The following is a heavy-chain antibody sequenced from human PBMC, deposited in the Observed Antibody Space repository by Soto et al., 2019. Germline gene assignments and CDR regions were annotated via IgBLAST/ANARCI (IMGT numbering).Heavy chain of an antibody. J-gene: IGHJ5*02. Sequence: SVKVSCNASRGTFSSYAISWVRPAPGQGLEWMGGIIPIFGTANYAQKFQGRVTITADESTSTAYMELSSLRSEDTAVYYCARSPMVRGVRPGWFDPWGQGTLVTFSS. D-gene: IGHD3-10*01. V-gene: IGHV1-69*13. CDR2: IIPIFGTA. CDR1: RGTFSSYA. CDR3: ARSPMVRGVRPGWFDP.